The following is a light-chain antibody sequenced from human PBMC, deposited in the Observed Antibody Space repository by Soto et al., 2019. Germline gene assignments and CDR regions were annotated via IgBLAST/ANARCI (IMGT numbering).Light chain of an antibody. CDR1: NRDVGGYNY. V-gene: IGLV2-14*01. J-gene: IGLJ1*01. CDR3: SSYTSSSTPSYV. CDR2: DVS. Sequence: SAPNPPPPLSGVPGQSITLPLPGTNRDVGGYNYVSWYQQHPGKAPKLMIYDVSNRPSGVSNRFSGSKSGNTASLTISGLQAEDEADYYCSSYTSSSTPSYVFGTGTKVTVL.